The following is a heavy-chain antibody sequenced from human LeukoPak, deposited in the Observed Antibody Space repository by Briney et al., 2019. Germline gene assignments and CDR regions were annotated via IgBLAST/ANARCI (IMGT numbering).Heavy chain of an antibody. D-gene: IGHD5-24*01. J-gene: IGHJ3*01. Sequence: ASVKVSCKASGYTFTSFSMHWVRQAPGQGLEWMGLINPDGGNTNYAQNFQGRVTLTRDTSTSTVYMELSSLRSEDTAIYYCARIRDGYNDAYDLWGQGTVVTVPS. V-gene: IGHV1-46*01. CDR2: INPDGGNT. CDR3: ARIRDGYNDAYDL. CDR1: GYTFTSFS.